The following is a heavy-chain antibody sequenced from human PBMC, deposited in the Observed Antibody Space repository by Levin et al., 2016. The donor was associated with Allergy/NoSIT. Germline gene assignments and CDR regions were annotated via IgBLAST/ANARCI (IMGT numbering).Heavy chain of an antibody. J-gene: IGHJ4*02. Sequence: GGSLRLSCAASGFTFRSYGMHWVRQAPGKGLEWVAIIWHDGSNQYYADSVKGRFTISRDNSKSTLFLQMNSLRAEDTAAYYCARSIVGAGYYFDSWGQGTRVTVSS. CDR1: GFTFRSYG. CDR2: IWHDGSNQ. D-gene: IGHD1-26*01. CDR3: ARSIVGAGYYFDS. V-gene: IGHV3-33*01.